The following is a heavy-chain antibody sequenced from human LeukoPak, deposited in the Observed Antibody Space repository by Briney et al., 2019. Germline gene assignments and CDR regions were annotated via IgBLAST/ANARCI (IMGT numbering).Heavy chain of an antibody. CDR3: ARQGDYDAFDI. Sequence: SETLSLTCTVSGGSISSYYWSWIRQPPGKGLEWIGYIYYSGSTNYNPSLKSRVTISVDTSKNQFSLKLSSVTAADTAMYYCARQGDYDAFDIWGQGTMVTVSS. CDR1: GGSISSYY. V-gene: IGHV4-59*08. CDR2: IYYSGST. D-gene: IGHD4-11*01. J-gene: IGHJ3*02.